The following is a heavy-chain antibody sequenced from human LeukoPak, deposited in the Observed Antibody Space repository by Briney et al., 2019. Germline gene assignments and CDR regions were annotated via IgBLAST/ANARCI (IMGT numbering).Heavy chain of an antibody. CDR3: AKDQGYSGYDKNWFDP. CDR1: GFTFSSYA. J-gene: IGHJ5*02. V-gene: IGHV3-23*01. D-gene: IGHD5-12*01. Sequence: GGSLRLSCAASGFTFSSYAMSWVRQAPGKGLEWVSAISGSGGSTHYADSVKGRFTISRDNSKNTLYLQMNSLRAEDTAVYYCAKDQGYSGYDKNWFDPWGQGTLVTVSS. CDR2: ISGSGGST.